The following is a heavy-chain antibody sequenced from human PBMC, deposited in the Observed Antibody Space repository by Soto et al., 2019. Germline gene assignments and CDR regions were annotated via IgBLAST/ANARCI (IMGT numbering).Heavy chain of an antibody. Sequence: GGSMRLSCAASGFNFSNYAMSWVSQAPGKGLEWVSAISSSGGSTYYADSVKGRFTISRDNSKDTLYLQMNSLRAEDTAVYYCAKRPGLAHFDYWGQGTLVTVSS. V-gene: IGHV3-23*01. CDR3: AKRPGLAHFDY. CDR1: GFNFSNYA. CDR2: ISSSGGST. D-gene: IGHD6-25*01. J-gene: IGHJ4*02.